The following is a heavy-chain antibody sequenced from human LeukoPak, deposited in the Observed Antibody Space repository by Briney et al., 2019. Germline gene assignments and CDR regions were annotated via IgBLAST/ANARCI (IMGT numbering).Heavy chain of an antibody. V-gene: IGHV4-59*01. Sequence: PSETLSLTCTVSGGSISSYYWSWIRQPAGKGLEWIGYIYYSGSTNYNPSLKSRVTMSIDTSKSQFSLNLSSVTAADTAVYYCARVTISRAGFDPWGQGILVTVSS. J-gene: IGHJ5*02. CDR3: ARVTISRAGFDP. CDR2: IYYSGST. D-gene: IGHD3-10*01. CDR1: GGSISSYY.